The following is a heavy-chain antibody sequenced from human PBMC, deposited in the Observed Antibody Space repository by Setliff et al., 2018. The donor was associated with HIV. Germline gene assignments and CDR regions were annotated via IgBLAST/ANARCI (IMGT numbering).Heavy chain of an antibody. J-gene: IGHJ6*02. D-gene: IGHD5-18*01. CDR1: GGSISSTTYY. CDR3: ARGLPVYSYANVYYYHGMDV. V-gene: IGHV4-39*01. CDR2: FHYSGST. Sequence: PSETLSLTCTVSGGSISSTTYYWGWIRQPPGKGLEWIGSFHYSGSTSYNPSLKSRVAISVDTSKSQFSLKMTSVTAADTAVYYCARGLPVYSYANVYYYHGMDVWGQGTTVTVSS.